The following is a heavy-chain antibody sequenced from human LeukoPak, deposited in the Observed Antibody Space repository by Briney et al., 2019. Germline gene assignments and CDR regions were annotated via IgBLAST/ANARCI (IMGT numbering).Heavy chain of an antibody. CDR3: ASSPGVRVDYYYYYMDV. D-gene: IGHD7-27*01. CDR2: INPSGGST. V-gene: IGHV1-46*01. J-gene: IGHJ6*03. Sequence: ASVKVSCKASGYTFTSYYMHWVRQAPGQGLEWMGIINPSGGSTSYAQKFQGRVTMTRDTSTSTVYMELSSLRSEDTAVYYCASSPGVRVDYYYYYMDVWGKGTTVTVSS. CDR1: GYTFTSYY.